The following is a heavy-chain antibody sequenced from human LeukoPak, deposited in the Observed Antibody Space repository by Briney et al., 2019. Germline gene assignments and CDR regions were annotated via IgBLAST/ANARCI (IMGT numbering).Heavy chain of an antibody. J-gene: IGHJ4*02. CDR1: GFTFSGYA. Sequence: GGSLRLSCAASGFTFSGYAMSWVRQAPGKWLEWVSTISGSGSGGSTYYADSVKGRFTISRDNSKDTLFLQMYSLRAEDTAVYYCAKLLAVTNSYYFNYWGQGTLVTVSS. D-gene: IGHD6-19*01. CDR2: ISGSGSGGST. V-gene: IGHV3-23*01. CDR3: AKLLAVTNSYYFNY.